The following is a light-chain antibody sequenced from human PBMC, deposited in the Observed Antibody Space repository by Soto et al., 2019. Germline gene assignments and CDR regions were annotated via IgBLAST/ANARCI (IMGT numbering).Light chain of an antibody. CDR1: QSISGW. Sequence: DIRMTQSPDTLSASVGDRVTITCRASQSISGWLAWYQQKPGKAPQLLIYDASVLYSGVPSRISGRGSGTLYTLTISSLQPDDFATYYCQQYDYYPWTFGQGTKVDIK. CDR2: DAS. V-gene: IGKV1-5*01. J-gene: IGKJ1*01. CDR3: QQYDYYPWT.